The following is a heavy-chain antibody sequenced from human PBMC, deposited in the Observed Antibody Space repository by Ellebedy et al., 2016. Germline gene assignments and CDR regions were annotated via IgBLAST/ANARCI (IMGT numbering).Heavy chain of an antibody. Sequence: GSLRLXXTVSGGSISSYYWSWIRQPPGKGLEWIGYIYYSGSTNYNPSLKSRVTISVDTSKNQFSLKLSSVTAADTAVYYCARSSSSWFHFDYWGQGTLVTVSS. CDR3: ARSSSSWFHFDY. J-gene: IGHJ4*02. CDR2: IYYSGST. V-gene: IGHV4-59*13. D-gene: IGHD6-13*01. CDR1: GGSISSYY.